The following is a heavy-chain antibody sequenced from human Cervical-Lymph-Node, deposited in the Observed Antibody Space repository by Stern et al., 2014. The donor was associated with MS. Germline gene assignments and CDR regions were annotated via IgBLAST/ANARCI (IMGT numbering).Heavy chain of an antibody. Sequence: MQLVESGAEVKKLGASVNVSCKASGYTFNTYAIHWVRQAPGQGLEWMGYINAGNGNTKYSQKFQGRVTITRGTSASTGYIELSSLRSEDSAVYYCATPFSHSFRYGMHVWGQGTTVTVFS. CDR1: GYTFNTYA. CDR3: ATPFSHSFRYGMHV. V-gene: IGHV1-3*01. J-gene: IGHJ6*02. CDR2: INAGNGNT. D-gene: IGHD2/OR15-2a*01.